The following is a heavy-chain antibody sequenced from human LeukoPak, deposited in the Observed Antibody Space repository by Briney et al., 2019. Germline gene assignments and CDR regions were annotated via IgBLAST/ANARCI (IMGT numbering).Heavy chain of an antibody. Sequence: GGSLRLSCTASGFNFNNNFMGWIRQAPGKGLEWISYISSKGDTIHYSDPVKGRFSIARDNPQKSLYLQMNSLRVEDTAVYYCVRGGYGWTFDFWGQGTLVTVSS. CDR2: ISSKGDTI. CDR3: VRGGYGWTFDF. J-gene: IGHJ4*02. V-gene: IGHV3-11*01. D-gene: IGHD5-18*01. CDR1: GFNFNNNF.